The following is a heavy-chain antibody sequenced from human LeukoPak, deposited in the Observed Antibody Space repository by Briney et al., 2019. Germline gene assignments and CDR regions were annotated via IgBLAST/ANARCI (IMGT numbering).Heavy chain of an antibody. J-gene: IGHJ4*02. CDR3: AKDRAQKQWLVLYYFDY. CDR2: ISGSGGST. D-gene: IGHD6-19*01. Sequence: GGSLRLSCAASGFTFSSYAMSWVGQAPGKGLEWVSAISGSGGSTYYADSVKGRFTISRDNSKNTLYLQMNSLRAEDTAVYYCAKDRAQKQWLVLYYFDYWGQGTLVTVSS. V-gene: IGHV3-23*01. CDR1: GFTFSSYA.